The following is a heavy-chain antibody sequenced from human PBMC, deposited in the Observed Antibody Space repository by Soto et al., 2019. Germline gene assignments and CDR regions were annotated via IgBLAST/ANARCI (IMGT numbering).Heavy chain of an antibody. Sequence: GGSLRLSXAASGFTFSNSEMFWVRQAPGKGLEWVSKINYSGSNIYYSKSVKGRFTISRDNAKNSLSLQMNSLTDEDTAIYYCASEALCGADCYFFEYWGPGTLVTVSS. CDR2: INYSGSNI. V-gene: IGHV3-48*03. D-gene: IGHD2-21*02. CDR3: ASEALCGADCYFFEY. J-gene: IGHJ4*02. CDR1: GFTFSNSE.